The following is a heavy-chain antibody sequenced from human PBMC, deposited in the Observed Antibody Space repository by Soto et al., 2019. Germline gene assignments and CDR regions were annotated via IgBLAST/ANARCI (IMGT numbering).Heavy chain of an antibody. D-gene: IGHD2-15*01. CDR3: AREGYCSGGSCYSRTLDY. CDR2: INHSGST. J-gene: IGHJ4*02. V-gene: IGHV4-34*01. CDR1: GGSFSGYY. Sequence: QVQLQQWGAGLLKPSETLSLTCAVYGGSFSGYYWSWIRQPPGKGLEWIGEINHSGSTNYNPSLKSRVTISVDTAKNQLSLKLSSVTAADTAVYYCAREGYCSGGSCYSRTLDYWGQGTLVTVSS.